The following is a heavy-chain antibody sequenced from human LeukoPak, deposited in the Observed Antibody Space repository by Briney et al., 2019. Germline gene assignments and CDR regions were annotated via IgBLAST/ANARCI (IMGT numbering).Heavy chain of an antibody. D-gene: IGHD6-13*01. Sequence: GGSLRLSCAASGFTFSSYSMNWVRQAPGKGLEWVSSISSSSGYIYYADSVKGRFTISRDNSKNTLYLQMNSLRAEDTAVYYCASQQLVRYGWFDPWGQGTLVTVSS. J-gene: IGHJ5*02. CDR3: ASQQLVRYGWFDP. V-gene: IGHV3-21*04. CDR1: GFTFSSYS. CDR2: ISSSSGYI.